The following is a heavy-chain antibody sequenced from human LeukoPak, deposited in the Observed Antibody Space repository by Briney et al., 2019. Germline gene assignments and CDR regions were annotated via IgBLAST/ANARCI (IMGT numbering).Heavy chain of an antibody. D-gene: IGHD4/OR15-4a*01. CDR2: INHSGST. CDR1: GGSFSGYY. V-gene: IGHV4-34*01. CDR3: ASGLYTLTTGDAFDI. Sequence: SETLSLTCAVYGGSFSGYYWSWIRQPPGKRLEWIGEINHSGSTNYNPSLKSRVTISVDTSKNQFSLKLSSVTATDTAVYYCASGLYTLTTGDAFDIWGQGTMVTVSS. J-gene: IGHJ3*02.